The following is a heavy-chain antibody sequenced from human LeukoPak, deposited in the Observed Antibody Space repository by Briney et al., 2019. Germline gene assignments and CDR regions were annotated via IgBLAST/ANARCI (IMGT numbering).Heavy chain of an antibody. CDR1: GFTFSSYE. D-gene: IGHD3-10*01. CDR3: GYYNSGSYSTPDS. J-gene: IGHJ5*01. Sequence: PGGSLRLSCAASGFTFSSYEMNWVRQAPGKGLEWVAYIHTDQTIQYYADSVKGRFTISRDNSKNTLYLQMKTLRSEDTAVYYCGYYNSGSYSTPDSWGQGTQVTVSS. CDR2: IHTDQTIQ. V-gene: IGHV3-30*02.